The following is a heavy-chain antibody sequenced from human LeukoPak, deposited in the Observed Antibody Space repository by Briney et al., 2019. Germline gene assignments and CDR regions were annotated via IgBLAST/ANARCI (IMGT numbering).Heavy chain of an antibody. Sequence: TSETLSLTCAVYGGSFSGYYWSWIRQPPGKGLEWSGEINHSGSTNYNPPLKSRVTISVDKSKNQFSLKLSSVTAADTAVYYCARRTTVTIPFGYWGQGTLVTVSS. CDR1: GGSFSGYY. CDR3: ARRTTVTIPFGY. V-gene: IGHV4-34*01. CDR2: INHSGST. D-gene: IGHD4-11*01. J-gene: IGHJ4*02.